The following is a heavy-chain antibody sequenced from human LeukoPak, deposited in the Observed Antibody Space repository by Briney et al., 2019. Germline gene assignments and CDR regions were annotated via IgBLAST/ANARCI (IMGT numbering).Heavy chain of an antibody. V-gene: IGHV1-8*02. CDR1: GYTFTNYD. J-gene: IGHJ4*02. Sequence: ASVKVSCKASGYTFTNYDINWVRQATGQGLEWMGWMNPNSGNTGYAQKFQGRVTMTRNTSISTAYKELSSLRSEDTAVYYCARVAARYSSGRHLYSFDYWGQGTLVTVSS. CDR2: MNPNSGNT. CDR3: ARVAARYSSGRHLYSFDY. D-gene: IGHD6-19*01.